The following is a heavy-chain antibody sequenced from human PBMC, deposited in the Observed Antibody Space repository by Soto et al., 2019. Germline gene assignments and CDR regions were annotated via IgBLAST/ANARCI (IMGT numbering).Heavy chain of an antibody. CDR1: TDSIRNYY. V-gene: IGHV4-59*01. Sequence: QVQLQESGPGLVKPSETLSLTCTVSTDSIRNYYWTWIRQSPGKGLEWIGSIYHTGYSNYSPSLRRLVTITLDTSKRDTATIQFAWTLTSVTPADTAVYYCVREKWEGEIRVWYFDLWGRGTLVSVSS. D-gene: IGHD1-26*01. CDR3: VREKWEGEIRVWYFDL. J-gene: IGHJ2*01. CDR2: IYHTGYS.